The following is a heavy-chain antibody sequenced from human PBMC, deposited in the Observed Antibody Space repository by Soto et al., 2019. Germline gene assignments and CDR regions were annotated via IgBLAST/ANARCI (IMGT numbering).Heavy chain of an antibody. D-gene: IGHD2-21*01. CDR3: ASCGGDAFDI. V-gene: IGHV4-59*01. CDR2: IYYSGST. J-gene: IGHJ3*02. CDR1: GGSISSYY. Sequence: SETLSLTCTVSGGSISSYYWSWIRQPPGKGLEWIGYIYYSGSTNYNPSLKSRVTISVDTSKNQFSLKLSSVTAADTAVYYCASCGGDAFDIWRQGTMVTVSS.